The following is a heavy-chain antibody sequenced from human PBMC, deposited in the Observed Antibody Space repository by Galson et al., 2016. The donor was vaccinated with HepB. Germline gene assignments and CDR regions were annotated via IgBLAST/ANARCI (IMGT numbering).Heavy chain of an antibody. CDR1: GDSIRSSGYY. Sequence: TLSLTCTVSGDSIRSSGYYWTWIRQRPGQGLEWIGNLFYSGSASYNPSLKSRLTISVDTSQNQFYLSLRSVTAADTATYYWAREKGGGIDWGQGTLVIVSS. D-gene: IGHD6-13*01. V-gene: IGHV4-31*03. CDR3: AREKGGGID. CDR2: LFYSGSA. J-gene: IGHJ4*02.